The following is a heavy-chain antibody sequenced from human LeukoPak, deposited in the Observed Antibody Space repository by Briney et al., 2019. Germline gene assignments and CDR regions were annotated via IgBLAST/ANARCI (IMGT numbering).Heavy chain of an antibody. V-gene: IGHV3-23*01. D-gene: IGHD3-22*01. Sequence: GGSLRLSCAASGFTFSSYAMNWVRQAPGKGVEWVSVISGSGGSTYYADSVRGRFTISRDNSKNTLYLQMNSLRAEDMAVYYCAKHSYYDSSSYYSHFDYWGQGTLVTVSS. J-gene: IGHJ4*02. CDR3: AKHSYYDSSSYYSHFDY. CDR1: GFTFSSYA. CDR2: ISGSGGST.